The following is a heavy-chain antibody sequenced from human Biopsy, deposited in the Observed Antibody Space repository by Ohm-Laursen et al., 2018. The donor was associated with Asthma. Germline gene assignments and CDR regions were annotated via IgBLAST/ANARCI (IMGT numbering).Heavy chain of an antibody. J-gene: IGHJ4*02. D-gene: IGHD2-21*02. Sequence: ASVKVSCKASGYTFIGCHIHWMRQAPGQGLEWMERINPNSGGTNYAQKFQGRVTMTRDTSISTAYMEVSRLRSDDTAVYYCARGVDRVTGLLDHFDSWGQGTLVTVSS. CDR1: GYTFIGCH. V-gene: IGHV1-2*06. CDR2: INPNSGGT. CDR3: ARGVDRVTGLLDHFDS.